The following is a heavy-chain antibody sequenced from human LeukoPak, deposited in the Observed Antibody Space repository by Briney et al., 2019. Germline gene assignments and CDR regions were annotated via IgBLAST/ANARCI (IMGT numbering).Heavy chain of an antibody. V-gene: IGHV3-9*01. CDR1: GFTFDDYA. D-gene: IGHD3-10*01. CDR2: ISWNSDTI. Sequence: GGSLRLSCTVSGFTFDDYAMHWVRQAPGKGLEWVSGISWNSDTIGYADSVKGRFTISRDSAENSLYLQMNSLRAEDTALYYCAKAGALYNSGTYYYFDYWGQGTLVTVSS. J-gene: IGHJ4*02. CDR3: AKAGALYNSGTYYYFDY.